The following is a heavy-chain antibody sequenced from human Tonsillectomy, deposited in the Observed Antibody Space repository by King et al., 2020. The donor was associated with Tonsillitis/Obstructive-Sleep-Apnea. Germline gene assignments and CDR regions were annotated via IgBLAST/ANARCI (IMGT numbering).Heavy chain of an antibody. D-gene: IGHD5-12*01. Sequence: VQLVESGGGLVQPGGSLRLSCAASGFTFSSYSMNWVRQAPGKGLEWVSYISSSSSTIYYANSVKGRFTISRDNAKNSLYLQMNSLGDEDTAVYYCARVASSYDLGYFDYWGQATLVTVSS. CDR1: GFTFSSYS. J-gene: IGHJ4*02. CDR2: ISSSSSTI. CDR3: ARVASSYDLGYFDY. V-gene: IGHV3-48*02.